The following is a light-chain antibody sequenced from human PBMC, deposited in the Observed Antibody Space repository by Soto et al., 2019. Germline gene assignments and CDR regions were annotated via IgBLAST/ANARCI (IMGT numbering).Light chain of an antibody. CDR1: QSIGRW. CDR2: XXX. J-gene: IGKJ1*01. Sequence: DIQMTQSPSTLSASVGDRVTITCLASQSIGRWLAWYQQKRGKGPKLXXXXXXXLQGGRPSRFSGSGSGTAFTLTITSLQSDDFATYYCQHYNSYPWTFGQGTKVDIK. CDR3: QHYNSYPWT. V-gene: IGKV1-5*01.